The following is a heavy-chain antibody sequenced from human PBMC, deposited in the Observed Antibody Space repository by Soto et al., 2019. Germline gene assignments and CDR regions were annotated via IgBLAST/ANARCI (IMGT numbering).Heavy chain of an antibody. Sequence: SETLSLTCTVSGGSVSNDYWSWIRQPPGKGLEWIGYIYDSGSTYYNPSLKSRVTISVDTSKNQFSLKLSSVTAADTAVYYCARDRNYYGSGSYYKVSGMDVWGQGTTVTVSS. V-gene: IGHV4-59*02. CDR1: GGSVSNDY. CDR3: ARDRNYYGSGSYYKVSGMDV. CDR2: IYDSGST. J-gene: IGHJ6*02. D-gene: IGHD3-10*01.